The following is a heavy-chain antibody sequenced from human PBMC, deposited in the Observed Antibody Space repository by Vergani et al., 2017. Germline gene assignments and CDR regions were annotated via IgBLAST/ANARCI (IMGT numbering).Heavy chain of an antibody. J-gene: IGHJ5*02. D-gene: IGHD2-21*01. V-gene: IGHV1-69*12. Sequence: QVQLVQSGAEVKKPGSSVKVSCKASGGTFSSYAISWVRQAPGQGLEWMGGISPIFGTANYAQKFQGRVTITADESTSTAYMELSSLRTEDTAVYYCARVVGGDMIAVPSNWFDPWVQGTLVTVSS. CDR2: ISPIFGTA. CDR3: ARVVGGDMIAVPSNWFDP. CDR1: GGTFSSYA.